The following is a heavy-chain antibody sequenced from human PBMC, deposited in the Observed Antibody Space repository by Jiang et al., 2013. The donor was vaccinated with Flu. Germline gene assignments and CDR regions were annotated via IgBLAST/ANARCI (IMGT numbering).Heavy chain of an antibody. D-gene: IGHD3-3*01. J-gene: IGHJ4*02. V-gene: IGHV1-46*01. CDR1: TFTSYY. Sequence: TFTSYYMHWVRQAPGQGLEWMGIINPSGGSTSYAQKFQGRVTMTRDTSTSTVYMELSSLRSEDTAVYYCARADYDFWSGYLYYFDYWDQGTLVTVSS. CDR3: ARADYDFWSGYLYYFDY. CDR2: INPSGGST.